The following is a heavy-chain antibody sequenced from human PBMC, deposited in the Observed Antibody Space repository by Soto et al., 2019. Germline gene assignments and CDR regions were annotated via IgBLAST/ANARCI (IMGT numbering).Heavy chain of an antibody. Sequence: EVQLVDSGGGLVKPGGSLRLSCAASGFTFSSYTMIWVRQAPGKGLEWVSSISSRNSYIFYADSVKGRFTISRDNANNSLYLQMNSLRAEDTAVYYCAREPKRYCSGGPCPGGDYWGQGTLVTVSS. J-gene: IGHJ4*02. D-gene: IGHD2-15*01. V-gene: IGHV3-21*01. CDR2: ISSRNSYI. CDR3: AREPKRYCSGGPCPGGDY. CDR1: GFTFSSYT.